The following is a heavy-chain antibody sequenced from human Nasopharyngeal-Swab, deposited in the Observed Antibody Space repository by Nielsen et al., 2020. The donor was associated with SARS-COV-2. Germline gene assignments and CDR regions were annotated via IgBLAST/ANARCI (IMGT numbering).Heavy chain of an antibody. CDR2: IIPSSSDT. Sequence: GGSLRLSCSASGFTFSAYYMNWFRQSPGKGLDWLSYIIPSSSDTNYADSVKGRFTISRDNAKNSLYLHMNTLRAEATAVYYCVRRARVADYWGQGTLVTVSS. V-gene: IGHV3-11*06. CDR1: GFTFSAYY. CDR3: VRRARVADY. J-gene: IGHJ4*02. D-gene: IGHD3-3*01.